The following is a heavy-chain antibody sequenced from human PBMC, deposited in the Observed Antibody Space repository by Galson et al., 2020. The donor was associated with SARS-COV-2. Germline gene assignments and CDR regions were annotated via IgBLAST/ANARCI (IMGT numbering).Heavy chain of an antibody. J-gene: IGHJ4*02. D-gene: IGHD4-17*01. CDR2: ISSRSSYI. Sequence: GESPNLPCASSGFTFRSYSMHLVLQAPAHGLGSVSAISSRSSYIYYADSVKGRFTISRDNAKNSLYLQMNSLRAEDTAVYYCARSVSTGDLDYWGQGTLVTVSS. CDR3: ARSVSTGDLDY. CDR1: GFTFRSYS. V-gene: IGHV3-21*01.